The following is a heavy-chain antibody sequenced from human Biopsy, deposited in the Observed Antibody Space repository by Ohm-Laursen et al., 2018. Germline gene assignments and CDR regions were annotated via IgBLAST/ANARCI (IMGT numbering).Heavy chain of an antibody. Sequence: SETLSLTCVVFGRTFSDYRWTWIRQPPGKGLEWIGQINQSGNTNYNPSLKSRVTISADASKYEFSLRLTSVTAADTAVYLCGNEVHGRDYWGLGAQVTVSS. D-gene: IGHD2-15*01. CDR3: GNEVHGRDY. CDR2: INQSGNT. V-gene: IGHV4-34*08. J-gene: IGHJ4*02. CDR1: GRTFSDYR.